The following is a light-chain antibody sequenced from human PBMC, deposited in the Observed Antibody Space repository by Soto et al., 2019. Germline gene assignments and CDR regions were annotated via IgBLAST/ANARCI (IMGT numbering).Light chain of an antibody. CDR2: DVS. CDR1: SSDVGGYNY. CDR3: CSYAGTSLV. V-gene: IGLV2-11*01. J-gene: IGLJ2*01. Sequence: QSALTQPRSLSGSPGQSVTISCTGTSSDVGGYNYVSWYQQHPGKAPKVMIYDVSKRPSGVPDRFSGSKSGNTASLTISGLQAEDEADYYCCSYAGTSLVFGGGTKLTVL.